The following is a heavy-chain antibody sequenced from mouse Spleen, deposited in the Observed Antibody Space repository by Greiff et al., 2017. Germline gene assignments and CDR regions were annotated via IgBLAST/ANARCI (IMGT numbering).Heavy chain of an antibody. CDR2: ISSGSSTI. CDR1: GFTFSSFG. J-gene: IGHJ1*01. Sequence: EVHLVESGGGLVQPGGSRKLSCAASGFTFSSFGMHWVRQAPEKGLEWVAYISSGSSTIYYADTVKGRFTISRDNPKNTLFLQMTSLRSEDTAMYYCARGGNYSWYFDVWGAGTTVTVSS. D-gene: IGHD2-1*01. CDR3: ARGGNYSWYFDV. V-gene: IGHV5-17*02.